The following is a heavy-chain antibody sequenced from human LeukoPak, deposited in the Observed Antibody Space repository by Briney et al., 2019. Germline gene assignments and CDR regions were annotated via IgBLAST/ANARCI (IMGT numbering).Heavy chain of an antibody. CDR2: INQDGSEK. J-gene: IGHJ4*02. Sequence: GGSLRLSCAASGFTFSSYWMTWVRPAPGEGLEWVANINQDGSEKYYVDSVKGRFTVSRDNAKNSLFLQMNRLRAEDTAIYYCARDARRAVAALFYYWGQGTLVTVSS. D-gene: IGHD6-19*01. CDR3: ARDARRAVAALFYY. V-gene: IGHV3-7*01. CDR1: GFTFSSYW.